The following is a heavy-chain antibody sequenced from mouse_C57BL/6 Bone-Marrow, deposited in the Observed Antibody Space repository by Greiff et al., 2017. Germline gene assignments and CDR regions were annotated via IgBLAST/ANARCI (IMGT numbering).Heavy chain of an antibody. J-gene: IGHJ2*01. CDR3: ARGISLRGD. D-gene: IGHD1-1*01. V-gene: IGHV1-4*01. CDR1: GYTFTSYT. CDR2: INPSSGYT. Sequence: VQLQQSGAELARPGASVKMSCKASGYTFTSYTMHWLKQRPGQGLEWIGYINPSSGYTKYNQKFKDKATLTADKSSSTAYMQLSSLTSEDSAVYYCARGISLRGDWGQGTTLTVSS.